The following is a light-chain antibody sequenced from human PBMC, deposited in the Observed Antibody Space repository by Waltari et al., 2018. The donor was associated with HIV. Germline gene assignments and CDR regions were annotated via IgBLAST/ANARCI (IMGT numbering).Light chain of an antibody. Sequence: DIQVTQSPSSLSVSIGDRVTITCRATQDISSSLAWYQHKPGTPPKLLMYGASTLQSGVPSRFRGSGSGTDFTLTITSLQSEDIGIYYCQKYDRAPYTFGQGTCLEI. J-gene: IGKJ2*01. CDR3: QKYDRAPYT. CDR1: QDISSS. V-gene: IGKV1-27*01. CDR2: GAS.